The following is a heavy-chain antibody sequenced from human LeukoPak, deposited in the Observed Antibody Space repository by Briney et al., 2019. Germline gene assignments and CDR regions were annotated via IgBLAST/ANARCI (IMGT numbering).Heavy chain of an antibody. J-gene: IGHJ4*02. Sequence: GASVKVSCKASGYTFTTYHMHWVRQAPGQGIEWMGKINPSGGSTSYAQKFQGRVTMTRDTSTSTVYMELSSLRSEDTAVYYCARDGVLRFLEGTYYLDYWGQGTLVTVSS. V-gene: IGHV1-46*01. CDR3: ARDGVLRFLEGTYYLDY. CDR1: GYTFTTYH. D-gene: IGHD3-3*01. CDR2: INPSGGST.